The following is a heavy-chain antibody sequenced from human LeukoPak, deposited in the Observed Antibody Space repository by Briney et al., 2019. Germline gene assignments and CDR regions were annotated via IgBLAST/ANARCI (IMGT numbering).Heavy chain of an antibody. J-gene: IGHJ3*02. V-gene: IGHV1-2*02. CDR1: GYTFTGYY. CDR3: ARELAAAGNDAFDI. D-gene: IGHD6-13*01. CDR2: INPNSGGT. Sequence: GASVKVSCKASGYTFTGYYMHWVRQAPGQGLEWMGWINPNSGGTNYAQKFQGRVTMTRDTSISTAYMELSRLRSDDAAVYYCARELAAAGNDAFDIWGQGTMVTVSS.